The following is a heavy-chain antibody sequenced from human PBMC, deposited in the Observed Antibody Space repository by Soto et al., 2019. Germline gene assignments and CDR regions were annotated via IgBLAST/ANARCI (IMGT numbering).Heavy chain of an antibody. CDR3: ARAGSGSYPYYYGMDV. D-gene: IGHD1-26*01. J-gene: IGHJ6*02. V-gene: IGHV4-59*01. CDR2: IYYSGST. Sequence: SETLSLTCTVSGGSISSYYWSWIRQPPGKGLEWIGYIYYSGSTNYNPSLKSRVTTSVDTSKNQFSLKLSSVTAADTAVYYCARAGSGSYPYYYGMDVWGQGTTVTVSS. CDR1: GGSISSYY.